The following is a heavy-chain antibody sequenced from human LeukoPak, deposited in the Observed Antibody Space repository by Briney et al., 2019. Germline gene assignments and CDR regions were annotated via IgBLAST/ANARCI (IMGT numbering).Heavy chain of an antibody. Sequence: ASVKVSCKASGYTFTSYGISWVRQAPGQGLEWMGWISAYNGNTNYAQKLQGRVTMTTDTSTSTAYMELRSLRSDDTAVYYCARDDFWNPGWSGEYYYYYYGMDVWGQGTTVTVSS. CDR1: GYTFTSYG. J-gene: IGHJ6*02. V-gene: IGHV1-18*01. CDR3: ARDDFWNPGWSGEYYYYYYGMDV. D-gene: IGHD3-3*01. CDR2: ISAYNGNT.